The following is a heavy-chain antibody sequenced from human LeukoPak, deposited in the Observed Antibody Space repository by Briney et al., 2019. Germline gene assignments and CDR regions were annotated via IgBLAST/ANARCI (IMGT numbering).Heavy chain of an antibody. CDR2: IGIRGDT. J-gene: IGHJ4*02. CDR1: GFTFIDYD. CDR3: ARGGIQVSGIDEFDY. V-gene: IGHV3-13*01. Sequence: GGSLRLSCAASGFTFIDYDMHWFRQVIGKGLEWVSAIGIRGDTHYSGSVKGRFTISRENAESSLYLQMNSLRAEDTAVYYCARGGIQVSGIDEFDYWGQGTLVTVS. D-gene: IGHD6-19*01.